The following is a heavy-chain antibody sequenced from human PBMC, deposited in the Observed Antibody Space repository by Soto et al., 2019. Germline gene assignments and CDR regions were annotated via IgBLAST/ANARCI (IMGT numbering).Heavy chain of an antibody. Sequence: GGSLRLSCAASGFTFSSYAMHWVRQAPGKGLEWVAVISYDGSNKYYADSVKGRFTISRDNSKNTLYLQMNSLRAEDTAVYYCARDQDHYYGSSGYYPYWGQGTLVTVSS. CDR2: ISYDGSNK. D-gene: IGHD3-22*01. CDR1: GFTFSSYA. CDR3: ARDQDHYYGSSGYYPY. V-gene: IGHV3-30-3*01. J-gene: IGHJ4*02.